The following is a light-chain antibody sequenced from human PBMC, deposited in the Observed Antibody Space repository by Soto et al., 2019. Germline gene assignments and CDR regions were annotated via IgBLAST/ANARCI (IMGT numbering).Light chain of an antibody. Sequence: QSVLTQPASVSGSPGQSITISCIGTSSDVGNYERVSWYQQLPDKATKLIIYEVTKRPSGVPNRFSGSKSGHTASLTHSGLLAADEAHYHCCSCAGGSTSVVFGGGTKLTVL. CDR3: CSCAGGSTSVV. J-gene: IGLJ2*01. V-gene: IGLV2-23*02. CDR1: SSDVGNYER. CDR2: EVT.